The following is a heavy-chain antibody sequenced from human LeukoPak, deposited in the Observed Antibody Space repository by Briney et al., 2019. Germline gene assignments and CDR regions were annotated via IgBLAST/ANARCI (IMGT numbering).Heavy chain of an antibody. CDR1: GGSISTSNYY. D-gene: IGHD3-10*01. Sequence: SETLSLTCAVYGGSISTSNYYWGWVRQPPGKGLEWIGNIFYSGSTYYSPSLKSRVTISLDTSRNQFSLKLNSVTAADTAVYYCARDRRALSGSDYNVNWYFDLWGPGTLVTVSS. CDR3: ARDRRALSGSDYNVNWYFDL. CDR2: IFYSGST. J-gene: IGHJ2*01. V-gene: IGHV4-39*07.